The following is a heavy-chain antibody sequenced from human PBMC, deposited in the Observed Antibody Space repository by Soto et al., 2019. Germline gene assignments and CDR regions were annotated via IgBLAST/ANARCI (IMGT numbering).Heavy chain of an antibody. Sequence: QAQLVQSGTEAKRPGASVRVSCKASGYTFTMYSISWVRQAPGQGLEWLGWISTYTGDTQYAQKFKGRVTVTTDTSTTTAYMELRSLRHDDTAVYYCARGRAASGAWHYGMDVWGQGTTVTVSS. J-gene: IGHJ6*02. V-gene: IGHV1-18*01. CDR2: ISTYTGDT. CDR3: ARGRAASGAWHYGMDV. CDR1: GYTFTMYS. D-gene: IGHD6-13*01.